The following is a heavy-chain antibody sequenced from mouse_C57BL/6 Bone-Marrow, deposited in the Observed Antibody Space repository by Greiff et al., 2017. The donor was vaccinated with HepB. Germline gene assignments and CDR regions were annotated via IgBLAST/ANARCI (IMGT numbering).Heavy chain of an antibody. V-gene: IGHV3-5*01. D-gene: IGHD4-1*01. CDR3: ARGQANWDPYFDV. J-gene: IGHJ1*03. CDR1: GISITTGNYR. CDR2: IYYSGTI. Sequence: VQLKESGPGLVKPSQTVFLTCTVTGISITTGNYRWSWIRQFPGNKLEWIGYIYYSGTITYNPSLTSRTTITRDTPKNQFFLEMNSLTAEDTATYYCARGQANWDPYFDVWGTGTTVTVSS.